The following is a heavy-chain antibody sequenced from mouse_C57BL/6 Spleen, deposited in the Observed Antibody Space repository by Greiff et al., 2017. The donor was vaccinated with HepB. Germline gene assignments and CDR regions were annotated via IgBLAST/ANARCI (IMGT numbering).Heavy chain of an antibody. J-gene: IGHJ1*03. Sequence: QVQLQQPGAELVKPGASVKLSCKASGYTFTSYWMHWVKQRPGQGLEWIGMIQPNSGSTNYNEKFKSKATLTVDKSSSTGYMQLRSLTSEDSAVYYCARGSSIYYGNCVWYFDVWGTGTTVTVSS. V-gene: IGHV1-64*01. CDR2: IQPNSGST. CDR3: ARGSSIYYGNCVWYFDV. D-gene: IGHD2-1*01. CDR1: GYTFTSYW.